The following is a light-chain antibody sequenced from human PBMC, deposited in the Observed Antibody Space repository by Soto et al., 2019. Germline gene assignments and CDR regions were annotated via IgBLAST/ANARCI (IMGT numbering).Light chain of an antibody. CDR3: AAWDDSLSGPV. Sequence: QSALTQPPSASGSPGQRVTISCSRSSSNIGSNTVHWYQQLPGTAPKLLIYSNSERPSGVPDRFSGSKSATSASLAISGLQSEDEADYYCAAWDDSLSGPVFGGGTKLTVL. CDR1: SSNIGSNT. V-gene: IGLV1-44*01. J-gene: IGLJ2*01. CDR2: SNS.